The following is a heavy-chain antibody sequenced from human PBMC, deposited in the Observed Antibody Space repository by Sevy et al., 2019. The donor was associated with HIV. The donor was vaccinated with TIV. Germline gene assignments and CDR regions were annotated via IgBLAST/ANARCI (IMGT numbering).Heavy chain of an antibody. Sequence: GGSLRLSCAASGFTFSSYWMHWVRQAPGKGLVWVSRINSDGSSTSYADSVKGRFTISRYNAKNRLYLQMNSLSAEETAVYYCARGSSYYYYMDVWGKGTTVTVSS. CDR2: INSDGSST. J-gene: IGHJ6*03. V-gene: IGHV3-74*01. CDR1: GFTFSSYW. CDR3: ARGSSYYYYMDV.